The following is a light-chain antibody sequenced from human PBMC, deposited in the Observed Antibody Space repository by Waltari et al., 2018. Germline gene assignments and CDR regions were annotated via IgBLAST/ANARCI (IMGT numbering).Light chain of an antibody. Sequence: DIRMTQFTSTLSASVGDRVTITCRASQSINTWLAWYQQRPGKAPKVLIYKASTLESGVPSRFSGSGSGTEFTLTISSLQPDDFATYYCQQYDSYLFTFGPGTTVDVK. CDR3: QQYDSYLFT. CDR2: KAS. J-gene: IGKJ3*01. V-gene: IGKV1-5*03. CDR1: QSINTW.